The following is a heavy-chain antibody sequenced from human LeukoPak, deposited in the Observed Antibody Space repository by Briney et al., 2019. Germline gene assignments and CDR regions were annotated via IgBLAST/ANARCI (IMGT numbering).Heavy chain of an antibody. Sequence: GGSLRLSCAAPGFTFSSYAMSWVRQAPGKGLDWVSGISGSGGSTNHADSVKGRFTISRDNSKNTLYLQMNSLRAEDTALYYCAKGGGFSSSWLANWFDPWGQGTLVTVSS. D-gene: IGHD6-6*01. V-gene: IGHV3-23*01. CDR2: ISGSGGST. CDR3: AKGGGFSSSWLANWFDP. CDR1: GFTFSSYA. J-gene: IGHJ5*02.